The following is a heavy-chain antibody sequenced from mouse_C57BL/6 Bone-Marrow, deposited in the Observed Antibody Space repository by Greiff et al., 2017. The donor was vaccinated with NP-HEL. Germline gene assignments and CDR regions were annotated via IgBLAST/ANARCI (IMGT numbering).Heavy chain of an antibody. J-gene: IGHJ1*03. CDR1: GYTFTAYN. CDR2: INPKNGGT. V-gene: IGHV1-22*01. Sequence: VQLQQSGPELVKPGASVKMSCKASGYTFTAYNMHWVKQSPGKSLEWLGYINPKNGGTSYNQKFKGKATLTVNKSSSKAYMELRSLTSEDSAVYYCARELDYCSFWYFDVWGTGTTVTVSS. CDR3: ARELDYCSFWYFDV. D-gene: IGHD1-1*01.